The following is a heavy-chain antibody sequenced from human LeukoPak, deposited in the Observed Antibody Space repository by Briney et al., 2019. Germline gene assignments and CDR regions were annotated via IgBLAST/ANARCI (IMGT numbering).Heavy chain of an antibody. CDR1: GGSISSYY. Sequence: PSETLSLTCTVPGGSISSYYWSWIRQPAGKGLEWIGRIYTSGSTNYNPSLKSRVTMSVDTSKNQFSLKLSSVTAADTAVYYCARDGGSSWYSTTFDYWGQGTLVTVSS. D-gene: IGHD6-13*01. V-gene: IGHV4-4*07. CDR2: IYTSGST. J-gene: IGHJ4*02. CDR3: ARDGGSSWYSTTFDY.